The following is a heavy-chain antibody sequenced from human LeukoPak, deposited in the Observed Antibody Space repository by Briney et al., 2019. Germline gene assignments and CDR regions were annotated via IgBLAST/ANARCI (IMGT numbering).Heavy chain of an antibody. CDR1: GFTVSSNY. V-gene: IGHV3-53*01. D-gene: IGHD1-20*01. J-gene: IGHJ4*02. CDR2: IYSGGRT. CDR3: AKGQYNWNLGYFDY. Sequence: PGGSLRLSCAASGFTVSSNYMSWVRQAPGKGLEWVSVIYSGGRTYYADSVKGRFTISRDNSENTLYLQMNSLRAEDTAVYYCAKGQYNWNLGYFDYWGQGTLVTVSS.